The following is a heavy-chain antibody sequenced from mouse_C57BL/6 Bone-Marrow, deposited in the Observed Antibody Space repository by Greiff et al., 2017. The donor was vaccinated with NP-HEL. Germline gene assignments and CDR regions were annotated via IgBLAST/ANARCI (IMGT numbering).Heavy chain of an antibody. D-gene: IGHD1-1*01. CDR1: GFTFTDYY. CDR3: ARFLYYYGSSDGDWYFDV. Sequence: VQLQQSGPVLVKPGPSVKISCKASGFTFTDYYMHWVKQSHGKSLEWIGLVYPYNGGTSYNQKFKGKATLTVATSSSTAYMELNSLTSEDSAVYYCARFLYYYGSSDGDWYFDVWGTGTTVTVSS. V-gene: IGHV1-36*01. CDR2: VYPYNGGT. J-gene: IGHJ1*03.